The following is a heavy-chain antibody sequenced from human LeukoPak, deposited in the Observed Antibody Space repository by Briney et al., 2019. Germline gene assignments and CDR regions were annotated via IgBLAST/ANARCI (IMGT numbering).Heavy chain of an antibody. V-gene: IGHV3-48*03. J-gene: IGHJ4*02. CDR3: AREVEWSYKLDY. D-gene: IGHD1-26*01. CDR2: ISSSGSTI. Sequence: GGSLRLSCAASGFTFSSYEMNGVRQAPGKGPEWVSYISSSGSTIYYADSMKGRFTISRDNAKNSLYLQMNSLRAEDTAVYYCAREVEWSYKLDYWGQGTLVTDSS. CDR1: GFTFSSYE.